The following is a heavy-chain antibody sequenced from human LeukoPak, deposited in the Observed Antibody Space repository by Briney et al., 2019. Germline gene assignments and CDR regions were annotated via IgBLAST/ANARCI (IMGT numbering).Heavy chain of an antibody. Sequence: GESLKISCKGSGYSFTSYWISWVRQMPGKGLEWMGRIDPSESYTNYSPSFQGHVTISGDKSISTAYLQWSSLKASDTARYYCAGGSYDSSGHIDYWGQGTLVTVSS. CDR2: IDPSESYT. J-gene: IGHJ4*02. D-gene: IGHD3-22*01. V-gene: IGHV5-10-1*01. CDR3: AGGSYDSSGHIDY. CDR1: GYSFTSYW.